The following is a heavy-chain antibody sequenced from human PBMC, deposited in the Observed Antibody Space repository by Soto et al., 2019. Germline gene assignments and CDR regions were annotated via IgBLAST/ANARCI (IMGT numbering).Heavy chain of an antibody. CDR2: INHSGST. CDR1: GGSFSGYY. D-gene: IGHD3-10*01. V-gene: IGHV4-34*01. J-gene: IGHJ4*02. Sequence: SETLSLTCAVYGGSFSGYYWSWIRQPPWKGLEWIGEINHSGSTNYNPSLKSRVTISVDTSKNQFSLKLSSVTAADTAVYYCAGGRVTMVREVILFLNFDYWGQGPRVTVSS. CDR3: AGGRVTMVREVILFLNFDY.